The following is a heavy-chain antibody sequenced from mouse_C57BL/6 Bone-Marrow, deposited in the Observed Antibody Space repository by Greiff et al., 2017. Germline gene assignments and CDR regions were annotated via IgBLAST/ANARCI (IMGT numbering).Heavy chain of an antibody. CDR2: ISSGSSTI. CDR3: AKLYFDY. CDR1: GFTFSDYG. Sequence: EVKLMESGGGLVKPGGSLKLSCAASGFTFSDYGMHWVRQAPEKGLEWVAYISSGSSTIYYADTVKGRFTISRDNAKNTLFLQMTSLRSEDTAMYYCAKLYFDYWGQGTTLTVSS. V-gene: IGHV5-17*01. J-gene: IGHJ2*01.